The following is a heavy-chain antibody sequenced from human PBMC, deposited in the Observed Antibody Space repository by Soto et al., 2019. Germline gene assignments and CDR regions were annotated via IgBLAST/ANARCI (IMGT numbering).Heavy chain of an antibody. CDR1: GFTVSSYW. V-gene: IGHV3-7*04. J-gene: IGHJ5*02. Sequence: EVQLVESGGGLVQPGGSLRLSCAASGFTVSSYWMSWVRQAPGKGLEWVANIKQDGSEKYYVDSVKGRFTISRDNAKNSLYLQMNSLRAEDTAVYYCARAPSGYDILTGPYNWFDPWGQGTLVTVSS. CDR3: ARAPSGYDILTGPYNWFDP. D-gene: IGHD3-9*01. CDR2: IKQDGSEK.